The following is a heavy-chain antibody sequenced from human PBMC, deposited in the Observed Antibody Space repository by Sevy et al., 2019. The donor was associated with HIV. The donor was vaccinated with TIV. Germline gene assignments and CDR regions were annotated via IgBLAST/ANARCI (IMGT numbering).Heavy chain of an antibody. CDR3: ARVMRRILWWSLDS. D-gene: IGHD2-21*01. Sequence: GGSLRLSCAASAFNFSIYGMHWVRQAPGKGLEWVGRIRNKANSYTTEFAASVKGRFTISRDDSKNSLYLQMHSLKTDDTAVYYCARVMRRILWWSLDSWGQGTLVTVSS. V-gene: IGHV3-72*01. J-gene: IGHJ4*02. CDR2: IRNKANSYTT. CDR1: AFNFSIYG.